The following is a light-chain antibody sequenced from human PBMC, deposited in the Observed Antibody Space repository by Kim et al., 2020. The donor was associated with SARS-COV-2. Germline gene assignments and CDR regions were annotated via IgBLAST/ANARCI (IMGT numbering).Light chain of an antibody. Sequence: GQSFTISCPGTSSDVGGYNYVSCYQQHPGRAPKLMIYYVSNRPSGVSTLFSGSKSGNTASLTISGLQAEDEADYYCSSYTSSSTNVFGTGTKVTVL. CDR3: SSYTSSSTNV. J-gene: IGLJ1*01. V-gene: IGLV2-14*03. CDR1: SSDVGGYNY. CDR2: YVS.